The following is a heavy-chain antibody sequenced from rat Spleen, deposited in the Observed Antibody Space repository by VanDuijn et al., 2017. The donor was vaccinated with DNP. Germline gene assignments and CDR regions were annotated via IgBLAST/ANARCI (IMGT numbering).Heavy chain of an antibody. CDR1: GFTFSNYG. CDR3: ARQGTTVAPWYFDY. J-gene: IGHJ2*01. CDR2: ISTGGGRT. D-gene: IGHD1-1*01. Sequence: EVQLVESGGGLVQPGRSLKLSCAASGFTFSNYGMAWVRQAPTKGLEWVASISTGGGRTYFRDSVKGRFTISRDIAKSTLYLQMNSLKSEDTATYYCARQGTTVAPWYFDYWGQGVMVTVSS. V-gene: IGHV5S13*01.